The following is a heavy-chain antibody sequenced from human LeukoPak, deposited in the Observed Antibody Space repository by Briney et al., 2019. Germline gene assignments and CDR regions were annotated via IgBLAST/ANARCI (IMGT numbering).Heavy chain of an antibody. CDR3: AKGRGYNWNDAFDH. CDR1: GLTFSSHW. CDR2: ITNDGSST. D-gene: IGHD1-20*01. V-gene: IGHV3-74*01. Sequence: GGSLRLSCAASGLTFSSHWMHWVRQAPGKGLVWVPRITNDGSSTTYADSVKGRFTISRDNSKNTLYVQMDSLRAEDTAIYYCAKGRGYNWNDAFDHWGQGILVTVSS. J-gene: IGHJ4*02.